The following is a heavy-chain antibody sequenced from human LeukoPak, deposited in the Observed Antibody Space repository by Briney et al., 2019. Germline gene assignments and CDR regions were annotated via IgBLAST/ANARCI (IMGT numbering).Heavy chain of an antibody. D-gene: IGHD3-10*01. Sequence: SETLSLTCTVSARSISSYYWRWIRQPPGRGLEWNGYIYYSGSTNYNSSLKSRVTISVETSKNQFSLKLSSVTAADTAVYYCARLYYGSGSYYKSDAFDIWGQGTMVTVSS. CDR1: ARSISSYY. CDR3: ARLYYGSGSYYKSDAFDI. CDR2: IYYSGST. V-gene: IGHV4-59*01. J-gene: IGHJ3*02.